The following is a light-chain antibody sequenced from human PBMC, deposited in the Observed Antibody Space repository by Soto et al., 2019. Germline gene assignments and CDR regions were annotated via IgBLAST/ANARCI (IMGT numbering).Light chain of an antibody. J-gene: IGKJ4*01. CDR1: QSISTW. CDR3: QGANSFPLT. Sequence: DTRMIQTHPTLSASGEGGVTITCRASQSISTWLAWYQQKPGKAPKLLIYAASGLPSGVPSRFSGSGSGTDFALTLRSLQSEDIATYNYQGANSFPLTFGGGTKVDIK. CDR2: AAS. V-gene: IGKV1-12*01.